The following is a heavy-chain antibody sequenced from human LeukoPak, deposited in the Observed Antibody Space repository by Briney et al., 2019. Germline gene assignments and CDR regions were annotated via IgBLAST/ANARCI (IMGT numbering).Heavy chain of an antibody. CDR3: ARDLYPRIQLWLYY. D-gene: IGHD5-18*01. CDR2: IIPILSIA. V-gene: IGHV1-69*04. J-gene: IGHJ4*02. CDR1: GGTFSSYT. Sequence: SVKVSCKASGGTFSSYTISWVRQAPGQGLEWMGRIIPILSIANYAQKFQGRVTITADKSTSAAYMELSSLRSEDTAVYYCARDLYPRIQLWLYYWGQGTLVTVSS.